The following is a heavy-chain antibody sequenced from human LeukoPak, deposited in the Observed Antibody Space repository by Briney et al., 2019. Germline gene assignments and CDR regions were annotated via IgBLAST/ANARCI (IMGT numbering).Heavy chain of an antibody. D-gene: IGHD2-8*02. V-gene: IGHV3-7*01. CDR3: ARLFGGVTTFDY. CDR1: GFTFSSYE. J-gene: IGHJ4*02. Sequence: GGSLRLSCAAPGFTFSSYEMNWVRQAPGRGLQWVASMKGDGSHIYYVDSVKGRFTISRDNARNSLYLQMNSLRAEDTAVYYCARLFGGVTTFDYWGQGALVTVSS. CDR2: MKGDGSHI.